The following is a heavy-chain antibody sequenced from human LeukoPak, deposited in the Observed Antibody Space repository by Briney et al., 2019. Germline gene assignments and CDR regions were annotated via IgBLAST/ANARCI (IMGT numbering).Heavy chain of an antibody. V-gene: IGHV4-61*02. Sequence: SQTLSLTCTVSGGSISSGSYYWSWIRQPAGKGLEWIGRIYTSGSTTYNSSLKSRVTISLDTSKNQFSLKLSSVTAADTAVYYCARALIMITFGGVVTYFDYWGQGTLVTVSS. CDR3: ARALIMITFGGVVTYFDY. J-gene: IGHJ4*02. CDR1: GGSISSGSYY. D-gene: IGHD3-16*01. CDR2: IYTSGST.